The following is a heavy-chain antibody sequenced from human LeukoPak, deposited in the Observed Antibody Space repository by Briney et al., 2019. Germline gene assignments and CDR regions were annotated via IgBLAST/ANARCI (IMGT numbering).Heavy chain of an antibody. CDR3: ARVKGSGSSPIDAFDI. Sequence: SETLSLTCTVSGGSISSYYWSWMRQPPGKGLEWIGYIYYSGSTNYNPSLKSRVTISVDTSKNQFSLKLSSVTAADTAVYYCARVKGSGSSPIDAFDIWGQGTMVTVSS. CDR2: IYYSGST. J-gene: IGHJ3*02. D-gene: IGHD3-10*01. V-gene: IGHV4-59*01. CDR1: GGSISSYY.